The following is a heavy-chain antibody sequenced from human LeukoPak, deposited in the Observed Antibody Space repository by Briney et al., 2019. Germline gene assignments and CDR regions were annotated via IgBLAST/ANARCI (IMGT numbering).Heavy chain of an antibody. D-gene: IGHD3-22*01. CDR2: ISYDGSNK. CDR3: ARGQYYYDSSGYYRY. J-gene: IGHJ4*02. CDR1: GFTFSSYA. V-gene: IGHV3-30-3*01. Sequence: GGSLRLSCAASGFTFSSYAMPWVRQAPGKGLEWVAVISYDGSNKYYADSVKGRFTISRDNSKNTLYLQMNSLRAEDTAVYNCARGQYYYDSSGYYRYWGQGTLVTVSS.